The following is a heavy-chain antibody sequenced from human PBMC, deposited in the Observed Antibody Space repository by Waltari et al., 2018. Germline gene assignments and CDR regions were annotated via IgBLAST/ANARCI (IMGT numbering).Heavy chain of an antibody. D-gene: IGHD5-12*01. CDR1: GFTFSSYW. CDR2: INSDGSST. Sequence: EVQLVESGGGLVQPGGSLRLSCAASGFTFSSYWMHWVRQAPGKGLVWVSRINSDGSSTSYADSGKGRFTISRDNAKNTLYLQMNSLRAEDTAVYYCARAPPPGWLLKFDPWGQGTLVTVSS. CDR3: ARAPPPGWLLKFDP. V-gene: IGHV3-74*01. J-gene: IGHJ5*02.